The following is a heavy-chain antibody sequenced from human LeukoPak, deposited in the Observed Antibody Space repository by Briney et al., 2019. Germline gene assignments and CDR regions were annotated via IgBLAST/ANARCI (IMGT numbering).Heavy chain of an antibody. Sequence: PWASVKVSCKASGYTFTSYGISWVRQAPGQGLEWMGWISAYNGNTNYAQKLQGRVTMTTDTSTSTAYMELRSLRSDDTAVYYCARDFVLRYFLEGAPPYYFDYWGQGTLVTVSS. CDR1: GYTFTSYG. D-gene: IGHD3-9*01. J-gene: IGHJ4*02. V-gene: IGHV1-18*01. CDR2: ISAYNGNT. CDR3: ARDFVLRYFLEGAPPYYFDY.